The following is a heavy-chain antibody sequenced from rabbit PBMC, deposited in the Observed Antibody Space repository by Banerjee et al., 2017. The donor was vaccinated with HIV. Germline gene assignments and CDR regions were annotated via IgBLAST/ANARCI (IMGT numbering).Heavy chain of an antibody. CDR3: VREDTSTSGYYLDYFNL. J-gene: IGHJ4*01. CDR2: IYTGSSST. D-gene: IGHD1-1*01. Sequence: QSLEESGGDLVKPGASLTLTCTASGFSFSNSAYMCWVRQAPGKGLEWIACIYTGSSSTYYASWVNGRFTISSHNAQNTLYLQLNSLTAADTATYFCVREDTSTSGYYLDYFNLWGQGTLVTVS. CDR1: GFSFSNSAY. V-gene: IGHV1S40*01.